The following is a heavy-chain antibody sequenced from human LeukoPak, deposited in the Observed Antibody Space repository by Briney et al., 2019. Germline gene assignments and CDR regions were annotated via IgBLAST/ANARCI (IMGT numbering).Heavy chain of an antibody. CDR1: GFSVSSSF. CDR3: AREMAGSVKFY. Sequence: GGSLRLSCAASGFSVSSSFMIWVRQPPGKELEWVSAIYSAGSTYYADSVQGRFTISRDNSKNTLYLQMNSLRVEDTGVYYCAREMAGSVKFYWGQGTLVTVSS. J-gene: IGHJ4*02. CDR2: IYSAGST. V-gene: IGHV3-66*01. D-gene: IGHD6-19*01.